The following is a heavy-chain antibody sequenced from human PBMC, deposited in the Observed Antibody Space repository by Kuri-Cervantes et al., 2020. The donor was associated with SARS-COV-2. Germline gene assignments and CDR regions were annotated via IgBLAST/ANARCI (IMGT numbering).Heavy chain of an antibody. Sequence: LSLTCAASGFTFSGHWIHWVRQAPGKGLVWVSRINPDGSYTNNADSVKGRFTLSRDNAKNMLFLQMNSLRAEDTAVYYCGRSYDYWGQGTLVTVSS. J-gene: IGHJ4*02. CDR3: GRSYDY. CDR2: INPDGSYT. CDR1: GFTFSGHW. V-gene: IGHV3-74*01.